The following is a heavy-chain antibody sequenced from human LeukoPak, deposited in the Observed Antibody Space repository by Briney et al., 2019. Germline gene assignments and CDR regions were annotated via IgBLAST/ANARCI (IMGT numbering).Heavy chain of an antibody. Sequence: SETLSLTCTVSGGSISSYYWSWIRQPAGKGLEWIGRIYTSGSTNYNPSLKSRVTMSVDTSKNQFSLKLSSVTAADTAVYYCARDRGYSSSWASGFDPWGQGTLVTVSS. CDR2: IYTSGST. D-gene: IGHD6-13*01. V-gene: IGHV4-4*07. CDR3: ARDRGYSSSWASGFDP. CDR1: GGSISSYY. J-gene: IGHJ5*02.